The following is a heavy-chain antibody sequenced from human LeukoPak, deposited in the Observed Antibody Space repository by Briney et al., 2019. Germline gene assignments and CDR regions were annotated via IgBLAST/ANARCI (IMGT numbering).Heavy chain of an antibody. D-gene: IGHD5-24*01. CDR1: GYTFTGYY. J-gene: IGHJ4*02. Sequence: ASVKVSCKASGYTFTGYYMHWVRQAPGQGLEWMGWISPYNTNYAQKFQGRVTMTIDTSSSTAYMELRSLRSDDTAVYYCARSRDGYSPNDYWGQGSLVTVSS. CDR3: ARSRDGYSPNDY. CDR2: ISPYNT. V-gene: IGHV1-2*02.